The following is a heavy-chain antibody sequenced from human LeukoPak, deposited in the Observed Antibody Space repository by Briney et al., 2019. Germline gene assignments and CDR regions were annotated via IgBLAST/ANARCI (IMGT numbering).Heavy chain of an antibody. Sequence: SETLSLACTVSGGSISSSSHYWGWIRQPPGKGLEWIGSIYYSGSTYYNPSLKSRVTISVDTSKNQFSLKLSSVTAADTAVYYCASEHYDFWSGYLTPPSDYWGQGTLVTVSS. CDR2: IYYSGST. CDR3: ASEHYDFWSGYLTPPSDY. CDR1: GGSISSSSHY. J-gene: IGHJ4*02. D-gene: IGHD3-3*01. V-gene: IGHV4-39*01.